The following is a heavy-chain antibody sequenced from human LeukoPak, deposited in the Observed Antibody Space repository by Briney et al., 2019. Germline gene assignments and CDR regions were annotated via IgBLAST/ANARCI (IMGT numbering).Heavy chain of an antibody. V-gene: IGHV4-59*01. CDR3: ARTPARYYYDSSGYYHFDY. CDR1: GGSISTYY. J-gene: IGHJ4*02. D-gene: IGHD3-22*01. CDR2: IYYSGTT. Sequence: SETLSLTCTVSGGSISTYYWNWIRQPPGKGLEWIGNIYYSGTTNCNPSLKSRVSISLDTSKNQFSLKLSSVTAADTAVYYCARTPARYYYDSSGYYHFDYWGQGTLVTVSS.